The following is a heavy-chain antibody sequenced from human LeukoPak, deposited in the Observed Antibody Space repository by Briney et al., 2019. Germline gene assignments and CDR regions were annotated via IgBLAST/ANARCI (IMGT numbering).Heavy chain of an antibody. CDR1: GFTFGTYA. Sequence: GGSLRLSCAASGFTFGTYAMSWVRQTPGKSLEWVSIISNGGITTYYADSVRGRFTISRDNPKNRLYLQMSSLRAEDTAVYYCVKLSSGSGSKFGFDSWGQGTLVTVSS. CDR3: VKLSSGSGSKFGFDS. D-gene: IGHD6-19*01. CDR2: ISNGGITT. J-gene: IGHJ4*02. V-gene: IGHV3-23*01.